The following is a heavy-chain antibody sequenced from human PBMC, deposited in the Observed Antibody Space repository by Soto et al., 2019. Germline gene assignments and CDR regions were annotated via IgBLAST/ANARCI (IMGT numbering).Heavy chain of an antibody. CDR1: GFTFSSYG. V-gene: IGHV3-33*01. J-gene: IGHJ4*02. CDR3: TGDPTAYFSIAY. D-gene: IGHD3-16*01. CDR2: IWFDGSNK. Sequence: GGSLRLACAASGFTFSSYGMHWVRQAPGKGLEWVAVIWFDGSNKYHADSVKGRFTISRDNSKNTLYLQMNSLRAEDTAVYYCTGDPTAYFSIAYWGQGTLDTVSS.